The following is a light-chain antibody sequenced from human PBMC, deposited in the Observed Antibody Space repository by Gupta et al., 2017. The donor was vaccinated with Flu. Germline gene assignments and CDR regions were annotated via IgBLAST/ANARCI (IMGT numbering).Light chain of an antibody. CDR2: DVY. CDR1: SNNVGSYKY. Sequence: QSALTQPRSVSGSPGQSVTISCTGTSNNVGSYKYVSWYQQKPGKAPTLIIYDVYKRPSGVPDRFSGSKSDNTASLTISGLHAEDEADYYYCSYVGSDPEIFGGGTKLTVL. V-gene: IGLV2-11*02. J-gene: IGLJ2*01. CDR3: CSYVGSDPEI.